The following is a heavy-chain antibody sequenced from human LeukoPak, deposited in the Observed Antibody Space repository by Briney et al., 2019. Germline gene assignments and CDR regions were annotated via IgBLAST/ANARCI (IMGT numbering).Heavy chain of an antibody. V-gene: IGHV3-30*18. CDR3: AKDYYYGSY. CDR2: ISYDGSNK. D-gene: IGHD3-10*01. Sequence: GRSLRLSCAASGFTFSSYGMHWVRQAPGKGLEWVAVISYDGSNKYYADSVKGRFTISRDNSKNTLYLQMNSLRAEDTAVYYCAKDYYYGSYWGQGTLVTVS. J-gene: IGHJ4*02. CDR1: GFTFSSYG.